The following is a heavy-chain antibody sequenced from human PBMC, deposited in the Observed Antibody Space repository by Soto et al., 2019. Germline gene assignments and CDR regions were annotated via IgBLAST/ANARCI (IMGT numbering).Heavy chain of an antibody. Sequence: EGSLRLSCAASGFTVSSNYMSWVRQAPGKGLEWVSVIYSGGSTYYADSVKGRFTISRHNSKNTLYLQMNSLRAEDTAVYYCARDYYDSSGLVDYWGQGTLVTVSS. V-gene: IGHV3-66*01. J-gene: IGHJ4*02. CDR3: ARDYYDSSGLVDY. CDR2: IYSGGST. CDR1: GFTVSSNY. D-gene: IGHD3-22*01.